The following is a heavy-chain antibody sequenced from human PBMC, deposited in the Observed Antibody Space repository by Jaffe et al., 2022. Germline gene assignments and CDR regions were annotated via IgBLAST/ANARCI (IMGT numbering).Heavy chain of an antibody. CDR3: ARPNDYGDYGGGVRWWYFDY. Sequence: EVQLVQSGAEVKKPGESLKISCKGSGYSFTSYWIGWVRQMPGKGLEWMGIIYPGDSDTRYSPSFQGQVTISADKSISTAYLQWSSLKASDTAMYYCARPNDYGDYGGGVRWWYFDYWGQGTLVTVSS. D-gene: IGHD4-17*01. CDR2: IYPGDSDT. CDR1: GYSFTSYW. J-gene: IGHJ4*02. V-gene: IGHV5-51*03.